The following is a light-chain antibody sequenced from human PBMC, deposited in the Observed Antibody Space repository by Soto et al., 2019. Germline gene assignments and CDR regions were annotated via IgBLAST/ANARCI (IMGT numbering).Light chain of an antibody. CDR2: EVS. Sequence: LTQPASVSGSPGQSITISCTGTSSDVGGYNYVPWYQQHPGKAPQLMIYEVSNRPSGVSNRFSGSKSGNTASLTISGLQAEDEADYYCSSYTSSSTYVFGTGTKVTVL. J-gene: IGLJ1*01. CDR3: SSYTSSSTYV. CDR1: SSDVGGYNY. V-gene: IGLV2-14*01.